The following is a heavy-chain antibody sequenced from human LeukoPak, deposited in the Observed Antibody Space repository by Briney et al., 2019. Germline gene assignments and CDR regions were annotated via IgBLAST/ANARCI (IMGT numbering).Heavy chain of an antibody. J-gene: IGHJ3*02. V-gene: IGHV3-23*01. CDR1: GFTFSSYA. Sequence: PGGSLRLSCAASGFTFSSYAMSWVRQAPGKGLEWVSGISGSGDNTYYADSVKGRFTISRDNSKNTLYLQMNSLRAEDTAVYYCARVSILIVPYYAFDIWGQGTMVTVSS. D-gene: IGHD2/OR15-2a*01. CDR3: ARVSILIVPYYAFDI. CDR2: ISGSGDNT.